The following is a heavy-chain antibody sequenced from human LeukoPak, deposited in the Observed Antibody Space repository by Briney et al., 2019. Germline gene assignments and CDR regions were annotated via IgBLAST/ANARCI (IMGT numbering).Heavy chain of an antibody. D-gene: IGHD6-19*01. V-gene: IGHV3-21*01. CDR3: AKDPRDSSGWEDPYYFDY. CDR1: GFTFSSYS. CDR2: ISSSSSYI. Sequence: GGSLRLSCAASGFTFSSYSMNWVRQAPGKGLEWVSSISSSSSYIYYADSVKGRFTISRDNSKNTLYLQMNSLRAEDTAVYYCAKDPRDSSGWEDPYYFDYWGQGTLVTVSS. J-gene: IGHJ4*02.